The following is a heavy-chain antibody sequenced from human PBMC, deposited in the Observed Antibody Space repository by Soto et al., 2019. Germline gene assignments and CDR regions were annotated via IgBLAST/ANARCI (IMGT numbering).Heavy chain of an antibody. CDR1: GGTFSSYA. CDR3: ARHVLGYCSGGSCYNYYYYGMDV. D-gene: IGHD2-15*01. Sequence: SVKVSCKASGGTFSSYAISWVRQAPGQGLEWMGGIIPIFGTANYAQKFQGRVTITADESTSTAYMELSSLRSEDTAVYYCARHVLGYCSGGSCYNYYYYGMDVWGQGTTVTVSS. J-gene: IGHJ6*02. CDR2: IIPIFGTA. V-gene: IGHV1-69*13.